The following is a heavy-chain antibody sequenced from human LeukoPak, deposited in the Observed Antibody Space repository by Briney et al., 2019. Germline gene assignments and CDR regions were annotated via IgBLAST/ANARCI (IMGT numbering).Heavy chain of an antibody. CDR1: VYTLTAYY. V-gene: IGHV1-2*04. J-gene: IGHJ3*02. CDR3: ARAEFYGSGSYYMGDAYDI. D-gene: IGHD3-10*01. Sequence: ASVKLSPTPAVYTLTAYYMHWVGESPGPGLEWMRWIDPNSSGTNYAQTSHGWVTTTKDTTISTTYSQLSRPRSADPTVSYCARAEFYGSGSYYMGDAYDIWDQGTMVTVSS. CDR2: IDPNSSGT.